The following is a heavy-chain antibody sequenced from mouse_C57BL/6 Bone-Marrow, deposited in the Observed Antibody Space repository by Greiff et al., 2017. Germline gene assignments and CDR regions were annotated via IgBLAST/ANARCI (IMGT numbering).Heavy chain of an antibody. Sequence: EVLLVESGGGLVKPGGSLKLSCAASGYTFTSYAMYWVRQTPEKRLEWVATISAGGGYTYYHDNVKGRVTFTRDNAKNDLYRQTSQVNAEDTAMYYCGRNRGDYFDVWGTGTTVTVSS. CDR1: GYTFTSYA. CDR3: GRNRGDYFDV. V-gene: IGHV5-4*01. J-gene: IGHJ1*03. CDR2: ISAGGGYT. D-gene: IGHD2-14*01.